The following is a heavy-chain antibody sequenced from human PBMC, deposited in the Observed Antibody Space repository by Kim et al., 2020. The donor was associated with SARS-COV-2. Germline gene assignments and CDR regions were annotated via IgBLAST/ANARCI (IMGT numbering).Heavy chain of an antibody. CDR1: GYTFTSYG. J-gene: IGHJ6*02. D-gene: IGHD3-10*01. CDR3: ARGPVVRGVYYYYYGMDV. CDR2: ISAYNGNT. V-gene: IGHV1-18*01. Sequence: ASVKVSCKASGYTFTSYGISWVRQAPGQGLEWMGWISAYNGNTNYAQKLQGRVTMTTDTSTSTAYMELRSLRSDDTAVYYCARGPVVRGVYYYYYGMDVWGQGTTVTVSS.